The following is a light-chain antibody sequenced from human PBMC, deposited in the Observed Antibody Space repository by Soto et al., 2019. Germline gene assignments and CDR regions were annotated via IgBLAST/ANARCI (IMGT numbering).Light chain of an antibody. J-gene: IGKJ5*01. CDR3: QQADSFPIT. V-gene: IGKV1-12*01. CDR2: AAF. CDR1: EDINSR. Sequence: DIQMTQSPSSVSASVGDRVTISCRASEDINSRLAWYQQKPGNAPKLLIYAAFILQSGVPSRFSGYGSGTDLTLSTSSLQPEDFATYYCQQADSFPITFGLGTRLEI.